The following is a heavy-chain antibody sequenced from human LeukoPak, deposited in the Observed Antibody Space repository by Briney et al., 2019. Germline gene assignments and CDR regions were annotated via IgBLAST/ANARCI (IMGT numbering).Heavy chain of an antibody. CDR1: GGTFSSYA. CDR2: IIPIFGTA. J-gene: IGHJ5*02. CDR3: ARVQYYDSSGYHWFDP. D-gene: IGHD3-22*01. V-gene: IGHV1-69*01. Sequence: SVKVSCKASGGTFSSYAISWVRQAPGQGLEWMGGIIPIFGTANYAQKFQGRVTITEDESTSTAYMELSSLRSEDTAVYYCARVQYYDSSGYHWFDPWGQGTLVTVSS.